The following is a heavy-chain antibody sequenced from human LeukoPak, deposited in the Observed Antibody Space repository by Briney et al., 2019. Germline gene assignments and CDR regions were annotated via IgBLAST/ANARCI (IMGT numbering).Heavy chain of an antibody. CDR3: ARDVYESYAFDI. V-gene: IGHV3-66*02. D-gene: IGHD3-22*01. CDR2: IYSGGST. Sequence: PGGSLRLSCVASGFTVSSNYMNWVRQAPGKGLEWVSVIYSGGSTYYADSVKGRFTISRDNSKNTLYLQMNSLRVEDTAVYYCARDVYESYAFDIWGQGTMATVSS. J-gene: IGHJ3*02. CDR1: GFTVSSNY.